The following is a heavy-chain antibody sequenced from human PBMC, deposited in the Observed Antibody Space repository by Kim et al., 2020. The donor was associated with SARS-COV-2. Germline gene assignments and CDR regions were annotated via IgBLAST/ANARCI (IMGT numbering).Heavy chain of an antibody. Sequence: SETLSLTCTVSGGSISSSSYYWGWIRQPPGKGLEWIGSIYYSGSTYYNPSLKSRVTISVDTSKNQFSLKLSSVTAADTAVYYCARGLTMIVVVIPGGWFDPWDQGTLVTVSS. CDR2: IYYSGST. J-gene: IGHJ5*02. CDR3: ARGLTMIVVVIPGGWFDP. D-gene: IGHD3-22*01. V-gene: IGHV4-39*01. CDR1: GGSISSSSYY.